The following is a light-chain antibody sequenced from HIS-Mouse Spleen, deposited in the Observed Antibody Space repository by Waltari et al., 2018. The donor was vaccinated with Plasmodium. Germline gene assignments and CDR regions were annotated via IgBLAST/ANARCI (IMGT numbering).Light chain of an antibody. J-gene: IGKJ3*01. CDR2: GAS. CDR3: QQYNNWSFT. CDR1: QRVSSN. Sequence: EIVMTQSPATLSVSPGERATLSCRASQRVSSNLAWYQQKPGQASRLLIYGASTRATGIPARVSGSGSGTEFTLTISSLQSEDFAVYYCQQYNNWSFTFGPGTKVDIK. V-gene: IGKV3-15*01.